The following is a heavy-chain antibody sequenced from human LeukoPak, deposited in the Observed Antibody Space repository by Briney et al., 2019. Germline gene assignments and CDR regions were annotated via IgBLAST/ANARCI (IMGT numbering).Heavy chain of an antibody. V-gene: IGHV3-30*14. CDR2: ISYDGSNK. J-gene: IGHJ3*02. D-gene: IGHD6-13*01. Sequence: PGGSLRLSCAASGFTFSTYAMHWVRQAPGKGLEWVAVISYDGSNKDYADSVKGRFTISRDNSKNTLYLQMGSLRAEDMAVYYCARDLLQAAAGIGRNAFDIWGQGTMVTVSS. CDR1: GFTFSTYA. CDR3: ARDLLQAAAGIGRNAFDI.